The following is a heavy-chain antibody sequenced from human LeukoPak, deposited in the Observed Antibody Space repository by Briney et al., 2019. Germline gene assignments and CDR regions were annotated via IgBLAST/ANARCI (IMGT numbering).Heavy chain of an antibody. CDR1: GGSFSGYY. CDR3: ARANGDFWSGSHWFDP. V-gene: IGHV4-34*01. D-gene: IGHD3-3*01. J-gene: IGHJ5*02. Sequence: SETLSLTCAVYGGSFSGYYWSWIRQPPGKGLEWIGEINHSGSTNYNPSLKSRVTISVDTSKNQFSLRLSSVTAADTAVYYCARANGDFWSGSHWFDPWGQGTLVTVSS. CDR2: INHSGST.